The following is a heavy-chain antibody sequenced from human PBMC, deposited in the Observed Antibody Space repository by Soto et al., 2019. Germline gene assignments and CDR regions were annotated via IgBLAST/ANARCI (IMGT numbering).Heavy chain of an antibody. V-gene: IGHV3-23*01. D-gene: IGHD3-10*01. CDR3: AKDRRGVRDV. CDR2: VSESGRST. Sequence: PGGSLRLSCAASGFTFSNYDMSWVRQAPGKGLEWVSAVSESGRSTYYADSVKGHFTISRDNSKNTLYLQMNSLRAEDTAIYFCAKDRRGVRDVWGQGTTVTVSS. J-gene: IGHJ6*02. CDR1: GFTFSNYD.